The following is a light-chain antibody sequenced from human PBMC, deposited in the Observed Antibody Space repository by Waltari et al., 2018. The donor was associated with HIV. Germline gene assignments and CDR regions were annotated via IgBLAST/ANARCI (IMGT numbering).Light chain of an antibody. CDR3: QSADISDYYLVL. J-gene: IGLJ3*02. CDR2: KDR. Sequence: SYELTQPPSVSVSPGQTARITCSGDALPNQYAYWSQQKQGKAPVLMIYKDRQRPSGIPERFSGSTAGTTVTLTISGVQAEDEADYYCQSADISDYYLVLFGGGTKLTVL. V-gene: IGLV3-25*03. CDR1: ALPNQY.